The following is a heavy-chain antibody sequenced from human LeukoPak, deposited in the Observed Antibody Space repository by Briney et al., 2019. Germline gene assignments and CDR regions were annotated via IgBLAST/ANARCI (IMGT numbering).Heavy chain of an antibody. CDR1: GFTFSSYE. D-gene: IGHD5-24*01. J-gene: IGHJ4*02. V-gene: IGHV4-59*01. CDR3: ASSERWLRLRFDY. Sequence: PGGSLRLSCAASGFTFSSYEMNWVRQAPGKGLEWIGYIYYSGSTSYNPSLKSRVTISVDTSKNQFSLKLSSVTAADTAVYYCASSERWLRLRFDYWGQGTLVTVSS. CDR2: IYYSGST.